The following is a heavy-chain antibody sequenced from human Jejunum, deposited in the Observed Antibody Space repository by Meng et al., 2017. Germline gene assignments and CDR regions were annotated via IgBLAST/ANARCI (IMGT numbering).Heavy chain of an antibody. CDR2: VSYHGYDQ. J-gene: IGHJ4*01. CDR1: GFTFSSYS. CDR3: AKSWGSGTYVGGHY. D-gene: IGHD1-26*01. V-gene: IGHV3-30*18. Sequence: GESLKISCAASGFTFSSYSLHWVRQAPGKGLEWVAVVSYHGYDQYYADSVKGRFTISRDNSNNTLYLQMNSLRAEDTAVYYCAKSWGSGTYVGGHYWGQGTLVTVSS.